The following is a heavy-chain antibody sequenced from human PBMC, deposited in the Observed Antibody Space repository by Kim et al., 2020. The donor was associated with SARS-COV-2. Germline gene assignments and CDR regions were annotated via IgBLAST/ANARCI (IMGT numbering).Heavy chain of an antibody. CDR3: SRALPVAGPGAWPTRREHNWFDP. D-gene: IGHD6-19*01. CDR1: GYTFTSCY. V-gene: IGHV1-46*01. J-gene: IGHJ5*02. Sequence: ASVKVSCKASGYTFTSCYMHWVRQAPGQGLEWMGIINPSGGSTSYAQKFQGRVTMTRDTSTSTVYMELSSLRSEDTAVYYCSRALPVAGPGAWPTRREHNWFDPWGQGTLVTVSS. CDR2: INPSGGST.